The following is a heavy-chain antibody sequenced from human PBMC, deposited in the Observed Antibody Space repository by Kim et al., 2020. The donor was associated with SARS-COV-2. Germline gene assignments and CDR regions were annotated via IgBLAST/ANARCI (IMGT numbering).Heavy chain of an antibody. CDR3: ARDAGFQRYGMDV. D-gene: IGHD3-10*01. CDR1: GFTFSCYA. Sequence: GGSLRLSCAASGFTFSCYAMHWVRQAPGKGLEWVAVISYDGSNKYYADSVKGRFTISRDNSKNTLYLQMNSLRAEDTAVYYCARDAGFQRYGMDVWCQVT. J-gene: IGHJ6*02. V-gene: IGHV3-30*04. CDR2: ISYDGSNK.